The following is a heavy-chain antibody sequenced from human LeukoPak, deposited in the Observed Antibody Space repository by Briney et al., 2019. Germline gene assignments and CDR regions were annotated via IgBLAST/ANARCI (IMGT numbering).Heavy chain of an antibody. D-gene: IGHD6-19*01. CDR1: GFTFDDYA. V-gene: IGHV3-9*01. J-gene: IGHJ4*02. CDR3: AKDVSSGWYNFDY. CDR2: ISWNSGSI. Sequence: PGGSLRLSCAASGFTFDDYAMHWVRQAPGKGLEWVSGISWNSGSIGYADSVKGRFTISRDNAKNSLYLQMNSLRAEDTALYYCAKDVSSGWYNFDYWGQGTLVTVSS.